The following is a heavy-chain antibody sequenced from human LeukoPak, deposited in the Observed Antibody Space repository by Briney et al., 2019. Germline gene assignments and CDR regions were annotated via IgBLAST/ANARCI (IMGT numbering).Heavy chain of an antibody. CDR1: GFSFSSYA. CDR3: ARDTSIVDPAGYMDV. Sequence: GGSLRLPCATSGFSFSSYAMSWVRQAPGKGLEWVSAMSSSDDGRYYAASVRGRFTISRDNSKNTLYLQLNSLRSEDTAVYSCARDTSIVDPAGYMDVWGKGTTVTVSS. J-gene: IGHJ6*03. D-gene: IGHD6-6*01. CDR2: MSSSDDGR. V-gene: IGHV3-23*01.